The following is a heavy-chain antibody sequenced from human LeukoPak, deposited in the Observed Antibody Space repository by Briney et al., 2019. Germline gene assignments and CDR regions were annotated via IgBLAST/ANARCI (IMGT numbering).Heavy chain of an antibody. J-gene: IGHJ4*02. CDR1: GSSFNDYA. CDR3: AKDRYWSFDF. Sequence: PGGSLRLSCVASGSSFNDYAMHWVRQAPGKGLEWVSFIPHDRNDKYYADSVKGRFAISKYNSKNTLFLQMDSLRPEDTAVYYCAKDRYWSFDFWGQGTLVTVSS. D-gene: IGHD2-8*02. V-gene: IGHV3-30*02. CDR2: IPHDRNDK.